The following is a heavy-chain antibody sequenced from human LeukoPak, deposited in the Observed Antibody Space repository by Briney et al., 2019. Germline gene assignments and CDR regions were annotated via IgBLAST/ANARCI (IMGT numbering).Heavy chain of an antibody. J-gene: IGHJ4*02. CDR3: ARDRLRYFDWLSEFDY. CDR1: GFTFSNAW. CDR2: INTDGSNT. D-gene: IGHD3-9*01. Sequence: GGSLRLSCAASGFTFSNAWMSWVRQAPGKGLVWVSRINTDGSNTGYADSVKGRFTISRDNAKNSLYLQMNSLRAEDTAVYYCARDRLRYFDWLSEFDYWGQGTLVTVSS. V-gene: IGHV3-74*01.